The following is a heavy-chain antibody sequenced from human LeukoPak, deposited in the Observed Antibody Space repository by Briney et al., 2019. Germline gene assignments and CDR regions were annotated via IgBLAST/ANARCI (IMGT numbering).Heavy chain of an antibody. CDR3: AKDRLRAHYYYYMDV. Sequence: GGSLRLSCAAPGFTFSSYGMHWVRQAPGKGLEWVAVIWYDGSNKYYADSVKGRFTISRDNSKNTLYLQMNSLRAEDTAVYCCAKDRLRAHYYYYMDVWGKGTTVTVSS. CDR1: GFTFSSYG. CDR2: IWYDGSNK. J-gene: IGHJ6*03. D-gene: IGHD3-16*01. V-gene: IGHV3-33*06.